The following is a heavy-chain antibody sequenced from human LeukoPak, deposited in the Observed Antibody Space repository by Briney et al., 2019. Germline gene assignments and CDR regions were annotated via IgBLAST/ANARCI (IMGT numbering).Heavy chain of an antibody. D-gene: IGHD6-13*01. CDR3: ARDADSSSWYRIY. J-gene: IGHJ4*02. CDR1: GYTLTDYY. CDR2: INPNSGAT. V-gene: IGHV1-2*02. Sequence: ASVKVSCKASGYTLTDYYLHWVRQAPGQGLKWMGWINPNSGATHYAQSFQARVTMTRDTSIASSYMELTGLESDDTAVYYCARDADSSSWYRIYWGQGTLVTVSS.